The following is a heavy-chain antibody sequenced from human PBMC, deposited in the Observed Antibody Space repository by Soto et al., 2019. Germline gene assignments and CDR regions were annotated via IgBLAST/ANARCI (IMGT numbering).Heavy chain of an antibody. CDR1: GFTFSDYA. Sequence: VQLVESGGGVVQPGRSLRLSCAASGFTFSDYAMHWVRQAPGKGLEWVAVVSHDGRNTHYADSVKGRFTISRDSSKNTVSMEMTSLRAEDLAVYYCAKGGRQWLVTSDFNYWGQGALVTVSS. V-gene: IGHV3-30*18. CDR2: VSHDGRNT. CDR3: AKGGRQWLVTSDFNY. D-gene: IGHD6-19*01. J-gene: IGHJ4*02.